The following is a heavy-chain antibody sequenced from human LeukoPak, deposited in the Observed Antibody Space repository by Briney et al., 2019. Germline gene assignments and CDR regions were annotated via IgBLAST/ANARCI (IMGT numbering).Heavy chain of an antibody. D-gene: IGHD3-16*01. CDR1: GGSISTYY. J-gene: IGHJ4*02. CDR2: IYYSGST. V-gene: IGHV4-59*04. CDR3: VLSFGGLIVDVSSFAY. Sequence: SETLSLTCTVSGGSISTYYWSWIRQPPGKGLEWIGYIYYSGSTYYNPSLKSRVTISVDTSKNQFSLKLSSVTAADTAVYYCVLSFGGLIVDVSSFAYWGQGPLVTVSS.